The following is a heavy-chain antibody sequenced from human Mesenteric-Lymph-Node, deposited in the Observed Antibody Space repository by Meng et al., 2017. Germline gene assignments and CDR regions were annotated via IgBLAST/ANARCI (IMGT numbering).Heavy chain of an antibody. CDR3: ARVEWALRADY. CDR1: GYSISSGYY. Sequence: SETLSLTCTVSGYSISSGYYWGWIRQPPGKGLEWIGSIYHSGSTYYNPSLKSRVTISVDTSKNQFSLKLSSVTAADTAVYYCARVEWALRADYWGQGTLVTVSS. V-gene: IGHV4-38-2*02. D-gene: IGHD1-26*01. CDR2: IYHSGST. J-gene: IGHJ4*02.